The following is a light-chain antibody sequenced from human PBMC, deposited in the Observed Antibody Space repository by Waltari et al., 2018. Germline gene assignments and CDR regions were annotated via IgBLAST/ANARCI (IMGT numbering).Light chain of an antibody. CDR2: EVT. J-gene: IGLJ3*02. Sequence: QSALTQPASVSGSPGQSITISCTGPSSDLGAFNYVSWYQQHPGKAPKVLIYEVTNRPSGVSYRFSGSKSGNTASLTISGLQAEDEAYYHCASFISGSTSSVLFGGGTKLTVL. CDR3: ASFISGSTSSVL. CDR1: SSDLGAFNY. V-gene: IGLV2-14*01.